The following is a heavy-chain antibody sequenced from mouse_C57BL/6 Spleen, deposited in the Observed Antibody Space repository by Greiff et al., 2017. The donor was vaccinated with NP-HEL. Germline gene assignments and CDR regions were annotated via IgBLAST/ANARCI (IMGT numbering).Heavy chain of an antibody. D-gene: IGHD2-4*01. Sequence: EVMLVESGGGLVKPGGSLKLSCAASGFTFSDYGMHWVRQAPEKGLEWVAYISSDSSTIYYVDTVKGRFTISRDNAKNTLFLQMTSLRSEDAALYCYGRVYDCEGYYAMDYWGQGTSVTVSS. CDR3: GRVYDCEGYYAMDY. V-gene: IGHV5-17*01. CDR2: ISSDSSTI. CDR1: GFTFSDYG. J-gene: IGHJ4*01.